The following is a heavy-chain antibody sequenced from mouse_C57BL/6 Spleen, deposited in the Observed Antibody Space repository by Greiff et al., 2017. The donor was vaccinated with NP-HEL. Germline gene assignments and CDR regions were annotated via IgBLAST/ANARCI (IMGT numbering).Heavy chain of an antibody. CDR3: ANPGPHYYGSTWFAY. J-gene: IGHJ3*01. CDR1: GYTFTSYW. D-gene: IGHD1-1*01. Sequence: QVQLKQPGAELVKPGASVKVSCKASGYTFTSYWMHWVKQRPGQGLEWIGRIHPSDSDTNYNQKFKGKATLTVDKSSSTAYMQLSSLTSEDSAVYYCANPGPHYYGSTWFAYWGQGTLVTVSA. V-gene: IGHV1-74*01. CDR2: IHPSDSDT.